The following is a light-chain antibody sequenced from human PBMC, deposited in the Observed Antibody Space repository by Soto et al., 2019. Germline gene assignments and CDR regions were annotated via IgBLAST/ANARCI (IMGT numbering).Light chain of an antibody. CDR2: AAS. V-gene: IGKV1-27*01. CDR3: QKYDSAPLT. J-gene: IGKJ4*01. CDR1: QDISIY. Sequence: DIQMTQSPSSLSASVGDRVTITCRASQDISIYLAWYQQKPGKVPKLLIYAASTLQSGVPSRFSGSGSGTDFTLTISSLQPEDFATYCCQKYDSAPLTFGGGTKVEIK.